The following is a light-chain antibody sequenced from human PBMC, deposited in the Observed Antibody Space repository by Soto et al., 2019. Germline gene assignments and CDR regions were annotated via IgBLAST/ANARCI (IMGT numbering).Light chain of an antibody. CDR1: RSIINW. CDR2: KTS. Sequence: DIQLTQSPSTLSASVGDRVTITCRASRSIINWLAWYQQKSGKGPKLLIYKTSNLQTGVPSRFSGSGYGTEFTLTSSSLQPDDVATYYCQQYRDHWAVGQGTKVDIK. CDR3: QQYRDHWA. V-gene: IGKV1-5*03. J-gene: IGKJ1*01.